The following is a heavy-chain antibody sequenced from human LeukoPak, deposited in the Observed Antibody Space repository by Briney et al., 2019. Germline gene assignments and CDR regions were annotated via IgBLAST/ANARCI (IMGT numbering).Heavy chain of an antibody. CDR2: IWYDGSNK. V-gene: IGHV3-33*01. J-gene: IGHJ4*02. Sequence: GGSLRLSCAASGFAFSSYGMHWVRQAPGKGLEWVAVIWYDGSNKYYADSVKGRFTISRENSKNTLYLQMNSLRAEDTAVYYCARTHDYGADNFDYWGQGTLVTVSS. D-gene: IGHD4-17*01. CDR3: ARTHDYGADNFDY. CDR1: GFAFSSYG.